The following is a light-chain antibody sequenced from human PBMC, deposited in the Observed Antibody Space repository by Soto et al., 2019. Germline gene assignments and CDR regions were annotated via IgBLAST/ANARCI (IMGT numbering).Light chain of an antibody. Sequence: DIQMTQSPSPLSASVGDRVYITCRTSQSISSYLNWYQAKPGKAPKLLIYDASTLESGVPSRFSGSGSGTVFTLTISSLQPEDSATYYCQQSYSTPPFTFGPGTRVDI. V-gene: IGKV1-39*01. J-gene: IGKJ3*01. CDR1: QSISSY. CDR2: DAS. CDR3: QQSYSTPPFT.